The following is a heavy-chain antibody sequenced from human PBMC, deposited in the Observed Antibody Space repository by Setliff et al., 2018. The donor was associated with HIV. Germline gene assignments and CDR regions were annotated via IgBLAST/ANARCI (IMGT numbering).Heavy chain of an antibody. Sequence: ASVKVSCKASGYSFARYGLSWVRQAPGQGLEWMGWINPNSGATNYAQKFEDKVTMTRDTSLSTGYMNLSRLRSDDTAAYYCARGGEIALAAHRRWLDSWGQGTLVTVSS. V-gene: IGHV1-2*02. CDR3: ARGGEIALAAHRRWLDS. D-gene: IGHD6-19*01. J-gene: IGHJ5*01. CDR2: INPNSGAT. CDR1: GYSFARYG.